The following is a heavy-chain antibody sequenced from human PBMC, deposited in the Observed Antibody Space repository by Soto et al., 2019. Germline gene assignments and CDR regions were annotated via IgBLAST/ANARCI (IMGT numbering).Heavy chain of an antibody. J-gene: IGHJ4*02. Sequence: EVQLVESGGGLVKPGGSLRLSCAASGFTFSSYSMNWVRQAPGKGLEWVSSISSSSSYIYYADSVKGRFTLSRDNAKNSLYLQMNSLRAEDTAVYYCARDLGGGATNTDYWGQGTLVTVSS. CDR2: ISSSSSYI. CDR1: GFTFSSYS. V-gene: IGHV3-21*01. CDR3: ARDLGGGATNTDY. D-gene: IGHD1-26*01.